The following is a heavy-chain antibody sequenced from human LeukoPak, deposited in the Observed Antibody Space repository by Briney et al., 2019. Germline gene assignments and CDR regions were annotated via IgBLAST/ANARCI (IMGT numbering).Heavy chain of an antibody. J-gene: IGHJ4*02. V-gene: IGHV3-33*01. CDR2: IWYDGSNK. CDR1: GFTFSSYG. D-gene: IGHD3-3*01. CDR3: ARSGITIFGVADY. Sequence: PGGSLRLSCAASGFTFSSYGMHWVRQAPGKGLEWAAVIWYDGSNKYYADSVKGRFTISRDNSKNTLYLQMNSLRAEDTAVYYCARSGITIFGVADYWGQGTLVTVSS.